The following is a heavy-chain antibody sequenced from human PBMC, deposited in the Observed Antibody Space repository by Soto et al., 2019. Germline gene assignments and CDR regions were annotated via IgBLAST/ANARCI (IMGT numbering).Heavy chain of an antibody. CDR1: GVSISSDGYY. CDR3: AMETVTTYFDY. Sequence: QVQLQESGPGLVKPSQTLSLTCTVSGVSISSDGYYWSWIRQHPGKGLEWIGYIFHSGSTFYNPSRKSRVSISMDTSKNLFSMKLTSVTAADTAVYSCAMETVTTYFDYWGQGALVTVSS. CDR2: IFHSGST. J-gene: IGHJ4*02. V-gene: IGHV4-31*03. D-gene: IGHD4-4*01.